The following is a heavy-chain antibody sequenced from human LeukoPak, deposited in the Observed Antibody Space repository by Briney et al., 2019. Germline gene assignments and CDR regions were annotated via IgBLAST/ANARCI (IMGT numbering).Heavy chain of an antibody. Sequence: SETLSLTCTVSGGSMSSYYWSWIRQSPGKGLEWVGYIYYSGSTNYNPSLKSRVTISVDTSKNQFSLKLSSVTAVDTAVYYCARNLIPEQLVLNFWGQGTLVTVSS. CDR1: GGSMSSYY. V-gene: IGHV4-59*01. J-gene: IGHJ4*02. CDR3: ARNLIPEQLVLNF. D-gene: IGHD6-13*01. CDR2: IYYSGST.